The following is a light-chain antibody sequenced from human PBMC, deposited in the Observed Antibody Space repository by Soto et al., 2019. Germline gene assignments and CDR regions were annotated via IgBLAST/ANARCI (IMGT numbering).Light chain of an antibody. J-gene: IGLJ1*01. V-gene: IGLV2-14*01. Sequence: QSVLTQPASVSGSPGQSITISCTGTNSDVGGYNYVSWYQQHPGKAPKLMIYDVSNRPSGVSNRFSGSKSGNTASLTISGLQAEDEADYYGSSYTSSSALVFGTGTKVTVL. CDR1: NSDVGGYNY. CDR2: DVS. CDR3: SSYTSSSALV.